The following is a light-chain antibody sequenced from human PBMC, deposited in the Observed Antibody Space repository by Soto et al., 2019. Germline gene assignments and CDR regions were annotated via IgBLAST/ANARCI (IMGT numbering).Light chain of an antibody. Sequence: QSALTQPASVSGSPGQSITISCTGSSSDVGGYNYVSWYQQHPGKAPKLMIYEVSNRPSGIPNRFSGSKSGNTASLTISGLQAEDEAYYYCNSYTSSSTLVFGRGTKLTVL. CDR1: SSDVGGYNY. V-gene: IGLV2-14*01. CDR2: EVS. J-gene: IGLJ2*01. CDR3: NSYTSSSTLV.